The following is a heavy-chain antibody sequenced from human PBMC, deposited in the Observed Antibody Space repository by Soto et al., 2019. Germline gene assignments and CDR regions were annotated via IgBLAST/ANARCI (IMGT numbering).Heavy chain of an antibody. V-gene: IGHV1-46*03. J-gene: IGHJ6*03. CDR2: INPSGGST. CDR1: GYTFTSYY. D-gene: IGHD4-17*01. Sequence: ASVKVSCKASGYTFTSYYMHWVRQAPGQGLEWMGIINPSGGSTSYAQKFQGRVTMTRDTSTSTVYMELSSLRSEDTAVYYCAREGHGYCDFTSGGSYYYYYMDVWGKGTTVTVSS. CDR3: AREGHGYCDFTSGGSYYYYYMDV.